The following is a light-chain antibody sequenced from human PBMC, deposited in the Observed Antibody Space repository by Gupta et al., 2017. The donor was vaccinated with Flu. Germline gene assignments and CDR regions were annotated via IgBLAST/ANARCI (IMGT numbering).Light chain of an antibody. CDR1: QGISSY. V-gene: IGKV1-39*01. CDR3: QQSYINP. J-gene: IGKJ3*01. Sequence: DIQMTQSPSSLSASVGDRVTITCRASQGISSYLNWYQQKPGKAPKLLIYAAYSLQSGVPSRFSGSGAGTDFTLTSSRRKNEDFATYDVQQSYINPFGHGTNVDIK. CDR2: AAY.